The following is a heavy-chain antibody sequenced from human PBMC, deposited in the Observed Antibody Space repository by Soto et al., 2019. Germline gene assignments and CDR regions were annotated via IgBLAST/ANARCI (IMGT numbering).Heavy chain of an antibody. V-gene: IGHV3-NL1*01. Sequence: PGGSLRLSCAASGSTFSSYGMHWVRQAPGNEMVGGVANSNDGGSTYYADSVEGRCIISRDSYKNTVSLEMTSLRAEDTAVYYCAKGGRQWLVTSDFNYWGQGALVTVSS. CDR3: AKGGRQWLVTSDFNY. D-gene: IGHD6-19*01. CDR2: NSNDGGST. CDR1: GSTFSSYG. J-gene: IGHJ4*02.